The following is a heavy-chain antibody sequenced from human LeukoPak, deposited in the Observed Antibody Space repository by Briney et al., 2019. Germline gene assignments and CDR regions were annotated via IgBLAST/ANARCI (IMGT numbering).Heavy chain of an antibody. D-gene: IGHD6-25*01. V-gene: IGHV4-59*01. CDR3: ARRGRNSSGWQDYL. J-gene: IGHJ4*02. CDR1: GGSISRYY. Sequence: TSETLSLTCTVSGGSISRYYWSWIRQPPGKGLEWIANIYHTGSTNHNPSLSSRVKISIDTDKNQFSLKLTSVTAADTAVYYCARRGRNSSGWQDYLWGQGTLVTVSS. CDR2: IYHTGST.